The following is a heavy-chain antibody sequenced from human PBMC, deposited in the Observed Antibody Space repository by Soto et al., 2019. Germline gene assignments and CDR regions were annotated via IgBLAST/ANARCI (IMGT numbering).Heavy chain of an antibody. CDR2: SSDSGTFT. CDR3: ARSGDNYNLLDY. J-gene: IGHJ4*02. Sequence: LRLSCAASGFTFSDYYMSWIRQAPGKGLEWLSYSSDSGTFTRYADSVKGRFSISRDNAKNSLYLQINSLSGEDTAIYYCARSGDNYNLLDYWGQGTQVTVSS. D-gene: IGHD1-1*01. V-gene: IGHV3-11*06. CDR1: GFTFSDYY.